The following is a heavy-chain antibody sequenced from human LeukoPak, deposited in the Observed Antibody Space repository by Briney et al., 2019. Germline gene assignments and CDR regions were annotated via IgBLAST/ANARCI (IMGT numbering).Heavy chain of an antibody. V-gene: IGHV3-30*02. CDR1: GFTFSSYG. D-gene: IGHD3-9*01. J-gene: IGHJ6*03. Sequence: PGGSLRLSCAASGFTFSSYGMHWVRQAPGKGLEWVAFIRYDGSNKHYADSVKGRFTISRDNSKNTLYLQMNSLRAEDTAVYYCAKDPQILTGYGMGVWGKGTTVTVSS. CDR2: IRYDGSNK. CDR3: AKDPQILTGYGMGV.